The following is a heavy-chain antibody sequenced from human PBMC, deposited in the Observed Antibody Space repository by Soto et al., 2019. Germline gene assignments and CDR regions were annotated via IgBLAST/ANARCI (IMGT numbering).Heavy chain of an antibody. Sequence: GGSLRLSCTASGFTFSSHAMTWVRQAPGKGLEWVSGLSDSGGSIYYADSVKGRFTISRDNSMNTRYLQMKTLRAEDTAVYYCAKVSSSWYAGFFDLWGQGTLVTVS. CDR3: AKVSSSWYAGFFDL. CDR2: LSDSGGSI. D-gene: IGHD6-13*01. CDR1: GFTFSSHA. J-gene: IGHJ4*02. V-gene: IGHV3-23*01.